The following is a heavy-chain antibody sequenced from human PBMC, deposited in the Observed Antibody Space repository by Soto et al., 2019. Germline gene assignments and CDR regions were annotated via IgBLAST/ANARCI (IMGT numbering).Heavy chain of an antibody. CDR3: ARHNYGSGSTYFDY. J-gene: IGHJ4*02. D-gene: IGHD3-10*01. V-gene: IGHV4-59*08. CDR2: IYYSGST. Sequence: SETLSLTCTVSGGSISSYYWSWIRQPPGKGLEWIGYIYYSGSTNYNPSLKSRVTISVDTFKNQFSLKLNSMTAADTAVYYCARHNYGSGSTYFDYWGQGTLVTVSS. CDR1: GGSISSYY.